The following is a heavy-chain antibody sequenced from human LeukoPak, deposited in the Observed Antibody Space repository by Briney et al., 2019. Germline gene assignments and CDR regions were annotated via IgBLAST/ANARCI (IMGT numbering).Heavy chain of an antibody. D-gene: IGHD6-13*01. Sequence: TLSLTCTVSGGSISSGSYCWSWIRQPAGKGLEWIGRIYTSGSTNYNPSLKSRVTISVDTSKNQFSLKLSSVTAADTAVYYCARGFIAAAKFDPWGQGTLVTVSS. J-gene: IGHJ5*02. CDR3: ARGFIAAAKFDP. CDR1: GGSISSGSYC. CDR2: IYTSGST. V-gene: IGHV4-61*02.